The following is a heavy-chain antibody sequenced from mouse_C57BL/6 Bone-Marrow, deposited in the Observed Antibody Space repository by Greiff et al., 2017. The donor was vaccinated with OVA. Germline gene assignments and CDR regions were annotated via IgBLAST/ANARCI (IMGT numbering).Heavy chain of an antibody. J-gene: IGHJ3*01. V-gene: IGHV6-3*01. CDR3: TDLRWFAY. CDR1: GFNFSNYW. Sequence: EVKVVESGGGLVQPGGSMKLSCVASGFNFSNYWMNWVRQSPEKGLEWVAQIRLKSDNYATHYAEYGKGRITTSRDDSKRSVYLQMNNLRAEDTGIYYCTDLRWFAYWGQGTLVTVSA. CDR2: IRLKSDNYAT.